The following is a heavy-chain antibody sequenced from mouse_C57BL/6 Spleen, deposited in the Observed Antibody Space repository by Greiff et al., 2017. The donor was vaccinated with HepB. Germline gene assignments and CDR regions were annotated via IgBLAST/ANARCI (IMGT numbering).Heavy chain of an antibody. CDR1: GYTFTDYY. CDR3: ASGLRRSYYFDY. V-gene: IGHV1-76*01. Sequence: QVHVKQSGAELVRPGASVKLSCKASGYTFTDYYINWVKQRPGQGLEWIARIYPGSGNTYYNEKFKGKATLTAEKSSSTAYMQLSSLTSEDSAVYFCASGLRRSYYFDYWGQGTTLTVSS. D-gene: IGHD2-2*01. J-gene: IGHJ2*01. CDR2: IYPGSGNT.